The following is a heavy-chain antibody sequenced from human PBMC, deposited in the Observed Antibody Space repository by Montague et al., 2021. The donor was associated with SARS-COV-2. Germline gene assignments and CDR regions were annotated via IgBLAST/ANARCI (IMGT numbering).Heavy chain of an antibody. CDR1: GFTFSSYS. V-gene: IGHV3-21*01. J-gene: IGHJ5*02. D-gene: IGHD6-13*01. Sequence: SLRLSCAASGFTFSSYSMNWVRQAPGKGLEWVSSISSSSSYIYYADSVKGRFTISRDNAKNSLYLQMNSLRAEDTAVYYCAREVAAARNWFDPWGQGTLATVSS. CDR3: AREVAAARNWFDP. CDR2: ISSSSSYI.